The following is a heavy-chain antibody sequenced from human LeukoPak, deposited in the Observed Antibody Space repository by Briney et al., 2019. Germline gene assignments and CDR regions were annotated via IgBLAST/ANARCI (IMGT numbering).Heavy chain of an antibody. CDR1: GLTFSSYA. CDR2: TSGSGGRT. J-gene: IGHJ4*02. V-gene: IGHV3-23*01. Sequence: GGSLRLSCAASGLTFSSYAMSWVRQAPGKGLEWVSGTSGSGGRTNYADSVKGRFTISRDNSKNTLYLLMNSLRAEDTATYYCAKEIIRGVFIVGESHFDYWGQGTLVTVSS. D-gene: IGHD3-10*01. CDR3: AKEIIRGVFIVGESHFDY.